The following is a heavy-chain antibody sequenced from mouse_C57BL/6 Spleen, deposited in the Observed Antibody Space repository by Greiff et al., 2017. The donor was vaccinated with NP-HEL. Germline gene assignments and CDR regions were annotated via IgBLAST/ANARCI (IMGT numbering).Heavy chain of an antibody. CDR1: GYTFTDYE. Sequence: VQLQQSGAELVRPGASVTLSCKASGYTFTDYEMHWVKQTPVHGLEWIGAIDPETGGTAYNQKFKGKAILTADKSSSTAYMELRSLTSEDSAVYYCTRRLLWKGFAYWGQGTLVTVSA. CDR3: TRRLLWKGFAY. J-gene: IGHJ3*01. CDR2: IDPETGGT. V-gene: IGHV1-15*01. D-gene: IGHD2-1*01.